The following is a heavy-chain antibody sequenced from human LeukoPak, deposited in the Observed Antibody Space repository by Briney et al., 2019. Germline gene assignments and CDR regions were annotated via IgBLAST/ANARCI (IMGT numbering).Heavy chain of an antibody. J-gene: IGHJ6*03. Sequence: GGSLRLSCAASGFTVSSNYMSWVRQAPGKGLEWVSVIYSGGSTYYADSVKGRFTISRDNSKNTLYLQMNSLRAEDTAVYYCAKVPYDILTGYYYYYYYMDVWGKGTTVTISS. D-gene: IGHD3-9*01. CDR3: AKVPYDILTGYYYYYYYMDV. V-gene: IGHV3-53*01. CDR2: IYSGGST. CDR1: GFTVSSNY.